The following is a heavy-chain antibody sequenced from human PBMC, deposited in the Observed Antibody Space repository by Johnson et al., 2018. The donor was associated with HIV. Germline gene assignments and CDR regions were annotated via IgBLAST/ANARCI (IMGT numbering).Heavy chain of an antibody. CDR1: GFAFSSYG. Sequence: QVQLVESGGGVVQPGRSLRLSCAASGFAFSSYGIHWVRQAPGKGLEWVAVISNDGSNEYYADSVKGRFTISRDNPKNTLYLQMNSLRYEDTAVYYCAKDLNYGSGPVDIWGQGTMVTVSS. CDR2: ISNDGSNE. V-gene: IGHV3-30*18. J-gene: IGHJ3*02. CDR3: AKDLNYGSGPVDI. D-gene: IGHD3-10*01.